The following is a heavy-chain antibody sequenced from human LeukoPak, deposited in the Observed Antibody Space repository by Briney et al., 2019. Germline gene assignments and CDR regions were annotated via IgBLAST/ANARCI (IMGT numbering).Heavy chain of an antibody. V-gene: IGHV1-8*01. CDR2: KNPNSGNT. J-gene: IGHJ6*02. CDR3: ARGGRGRYYYGMDV. Sequence: ASVKVSCKASGYTFTNYDINWVRQATGQGLEWMGWKNPNSGNTGYAQKFQGRVTMTRNTSISTAYMELSSLRSEDTAVYYCARGGRGRYYYGMDVWGQGTTVTVSS. CDR1: GYTFTNYD.